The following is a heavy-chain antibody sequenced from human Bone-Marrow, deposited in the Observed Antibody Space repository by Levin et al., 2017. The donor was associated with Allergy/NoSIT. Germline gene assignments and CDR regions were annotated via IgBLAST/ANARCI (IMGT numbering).Heavy chain of an antibody. V-gene: IGHV4-34*01. D-gene: IGHD2-15*01. Sequence: SETLSLTCAVYGGSFSGYYWSWIRQPPGKGLEWIGEINHSGSTNYNPSLKSRVTISVDTSKNQFSLKLSSVTAADTAVYYCARGLGYCSGGSCYGWFDPWGQGTLVTVSS. CDR2: INHSGST. J-gene: IGHJ5*02. CDR3: ARGLGYCSGGSCYGWFDP. CDR1: GGSFSGYY.